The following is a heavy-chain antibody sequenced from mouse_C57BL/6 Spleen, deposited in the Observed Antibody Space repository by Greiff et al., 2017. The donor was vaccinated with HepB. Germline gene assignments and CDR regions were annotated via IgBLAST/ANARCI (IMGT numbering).Heavy chain of an antibody. CDR3: ARSVEGPNYYGFAY. CDR2: IDPNSGGT. V-gene: IGHV1-72*01. CDR1: GYTFTGYW. J-gene: IGHJ3*01. Sequence: QVQLQQPGAELVKPGASVKLSCKASGYTFTGYWMHWVKQRPGRGLEWIGRIDPNSGGTKYNEKFKSKATLTVDKPSSTAYMQLSSLTSEDSAVYYCARSVEGPNYYGFAYWGQGTLVTVSA. D-gene: IGHD1-1*01.